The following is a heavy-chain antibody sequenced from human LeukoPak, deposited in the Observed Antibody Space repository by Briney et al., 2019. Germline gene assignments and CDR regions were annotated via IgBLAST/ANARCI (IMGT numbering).Heavy chain of an antibody. V-gene: IGHV3-30-3*01. D-gene: IGHD4/OR15-4a*01. J-gene: IGHJ4*02. CDR2: ISYDGSNE. CDR1: GFPFSTYA. CDR3: ARGAPPDY. Sequence: PGGSLRLSCAASGFPFSTYAMYWVRQAPGKGLAWVAVISYDGSNECYADSVKGRFTISRDNSKNTLYLQINSLRAEDTAVYYCARGAPPDYWGQGTLVTVSS.